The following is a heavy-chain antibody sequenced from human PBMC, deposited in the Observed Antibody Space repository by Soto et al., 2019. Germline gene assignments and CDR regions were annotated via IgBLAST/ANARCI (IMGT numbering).Heavy chain of an antibody. CDR1: GGSFSSTSYY. CDR2: IYYSGST. V-gene: IGHV4-39*02. Sequence: SETLSLTCTFSGGSFSSTSYYWGWIRQPPEKGLEWIGSIYYSGSTYYSPSFKSRVTMSVDTSKNQFSLKLSSVTAAETAVYYCAREKSGIDAFDIWGQGTMVTVSS. J-gene: IGHJ3*02. CDR3: AREKSGIDAFDI.